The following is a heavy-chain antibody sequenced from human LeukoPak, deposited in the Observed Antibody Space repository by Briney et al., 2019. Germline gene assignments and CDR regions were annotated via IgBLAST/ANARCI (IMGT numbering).Heavy chain of an antibody. CDR3: AREEVRGAADY. CDR1: GGSISSGGYY. J-gene: IGHJ4*02. Sequence: SETLSLTCTVSGGSISSGGYYWSWIRLHPGKGLEWIGYIYYSGSTYYNPSLKSRVTISVDTSKNQFSLKLSSVTAADTAVYYCAREEVRGAADYWGQGTLVTVSS. CDR2: IYYSGST. V-gene: IGHV4-31*03. D-gene: IGHD3-10*01.